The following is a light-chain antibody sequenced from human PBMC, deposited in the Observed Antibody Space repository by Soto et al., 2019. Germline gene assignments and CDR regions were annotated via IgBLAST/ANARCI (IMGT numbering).Light chain of an antibody. Sequence: QSVLTQPPSVSAAPGQKVTISCSGNSSNIGSNDVSWYQQLPGKAPKLLIYENSQRPSGIPDRFSGSKSGTSATLGITGLQTGDEADYYCGTWDSSLIALFGTGTKFTVL. CDR2: ENS. CDR1: SSNIGSND. J-gene: IGLJ1*01. CDR3: GTWDSSLIAL. V-gene: IGLV1-51*02.